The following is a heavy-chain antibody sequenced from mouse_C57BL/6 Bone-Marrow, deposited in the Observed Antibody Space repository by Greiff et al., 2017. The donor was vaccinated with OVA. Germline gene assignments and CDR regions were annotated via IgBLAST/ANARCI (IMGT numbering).Heavy chain of an antibody. V-gene: IGHV1-54*01. CDR1: GYAFTNYL. CDR3: ARLFYAMDY. Sequence: QVQLQQSGAELVRPGTSVKVSCKASGYAFTNYLIEWVKQRPGQGLEWIGVINPGSGGTNYNEKFKGKATLTADKSSSTAYMQLRSLTSEDSAVYFCARLFYAMDYWGQGTSVTVSS. J-gene: IGHJ4*01. CDR2: INPGSGGT.